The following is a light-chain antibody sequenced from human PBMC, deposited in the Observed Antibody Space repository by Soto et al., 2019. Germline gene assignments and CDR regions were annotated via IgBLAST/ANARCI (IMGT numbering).Light chain of an antibody. V-gene: IGLV1-40*01. CDR2: GNI. Sequence: QSVLTQPPSVSGAPGQRVTISCTGSSSNIGAGYDVHWYQHLPGTAPKLLIYGNINRPSGVPDRFSGSKSGTSASLAITGLQAEDEADYYCQSYDSSLSGADVFGTGTKVTVL. CDR3: QSYDSSLSGADV. CDR1: SSNIGAGYD. J-gene: IGLJ1*01.